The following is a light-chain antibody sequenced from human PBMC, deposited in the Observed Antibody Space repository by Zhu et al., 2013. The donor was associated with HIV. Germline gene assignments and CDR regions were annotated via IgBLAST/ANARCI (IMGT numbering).Light chain of an antibody. V-gene: IGKV1-5*03. Sequence: DIQMTQSPSTLSASIGDSVIITCRASQLLDGSLAWYQQKPGKAPKLLIFKASSLESGVPSRFSGSGSGTEFTLSISSLQPDDFATYYCQQYNNYLCSFGQGTKLEIK. CDR2: KAS. CDR1: QLLDGS. CDR3: QQYNNYLCS. J-gene: IGKJ2*04.